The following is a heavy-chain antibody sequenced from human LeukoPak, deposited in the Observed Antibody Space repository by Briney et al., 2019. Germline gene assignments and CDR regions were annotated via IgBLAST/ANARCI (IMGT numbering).Heavy chain of an antibody. J-gene: IGHJ4*02. D-gene: IGHD6-6*01. Sequence: PSETRSLTCTVSGGSIISYGYYWGWIRQPPGKGLEWIVSSYNSETTYYNPSLNRRVTLSVDTSKHQFSLKLNSVTAADTAVYYCARRHTSSSGFDYWGQGILVSVSS. V-gene: IGHV4-39*01. CDR1: GGSIISYGYY. CDR3: ARRHTSSSGFDY. CDR2: SYNSETT.